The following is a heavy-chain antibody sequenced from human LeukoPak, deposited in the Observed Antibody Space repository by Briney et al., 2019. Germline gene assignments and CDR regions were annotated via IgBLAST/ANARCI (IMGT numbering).Heavy chain of an antibody. CDR2: IKSKTDGGTT. J-gene: IGHJ4*02. CDR1: GFTFSNAW. V-gene: IGHV3-15*01. Sequence: GGSLRLSCAASGFTFSNAWMSWVRQAPGKGLEWVGRIKSKTDGGTTDYAAPVKGRFTISRDDSKNQLYLQMNSLKTEDTAVYYCTTDSPKLAAAQLIDYWGQGTLVTVSS. D-gene: IGHD6-13*01. CDR3: TTDSPKLAAAQLIDY.